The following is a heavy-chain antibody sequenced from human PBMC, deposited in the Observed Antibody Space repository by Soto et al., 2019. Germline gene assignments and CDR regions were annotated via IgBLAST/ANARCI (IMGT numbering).Heavy chain of an antibody. CDR2: TSVYNGYT. D-gene: IGHD5-12*01. Sequence: VQLVHSGAEAKKPRPSVKVSCKASGYSFTSYSISSVRQTPGQGLEWMGWTSVYNGYTNYAQKLQGRVTMTTDASTSTAYMQLMSLRSDDTAVYYCARSGFGGYADLYWGQGTLVTVSS. CDR3: ARSGFGGYADLY. V-gene: IGHV1-18*04. CDR1: GYSFTSYS. J-gene: IGHJ4*02.